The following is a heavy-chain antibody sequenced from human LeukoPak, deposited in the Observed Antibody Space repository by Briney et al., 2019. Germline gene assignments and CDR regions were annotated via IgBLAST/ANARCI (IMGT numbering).Heavy chain of an antibody. Sequence: SETLSLTCTVSGGSISSGSYYWSWIRQPAGKGLEWIGRIYTSGSTNYNPSLKSRVTISVDTSKNQFSLKLSSVTAADTAVYFCARAPYYDFWSGQYYFDYWGQGTLVTVSS. CDR2: IYTSGST. V-gene: IGHV4-61*02. J-gene: IGHJ4*02. CDR3: ARAPYYDFWSGQYYFDY. D-gene: IGHD3-3*01. CDR1: GGSISSGSYY.